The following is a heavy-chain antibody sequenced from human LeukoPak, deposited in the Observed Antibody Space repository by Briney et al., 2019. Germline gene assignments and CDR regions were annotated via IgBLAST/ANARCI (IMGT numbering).Heavy chain of an antibody. V-gene: IGHV1-2*04. CDR1: GYTSTGYY. Sequence: ASVKVSCKASGYTSTGYYMHWVRQAPGQGPEWMGWINPNSGGTNYAQKFQGWVTMTRDTSISTAYMELSRLRSDDTAVYYCARDGYCSGGSCYHHFDYWGQGTLVTVSS. CDR3: ARDGYCSGGSCYHHFDY. J-gene: IGHJ4*02. CDR2: INPNSGGT. D-gene: IGHD2-15*01.